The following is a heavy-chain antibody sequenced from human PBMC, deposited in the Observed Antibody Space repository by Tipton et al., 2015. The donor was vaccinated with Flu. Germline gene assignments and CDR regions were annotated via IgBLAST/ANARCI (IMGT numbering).Heavy chain of an antibody. CDR1: GFTFSSYE. CDR3: AREFSGLTHFFDASGYGLDH. V-gene: IGHV3-48*03. D-gene: IGHD3-22*01. Sequence: SLRLSCTVSGFTFSSYEMNWVRQAPGKGLEWISYISTSSRTIYYADSVEGRFTISRDNDKSSLYLQMSSLRVEDTGVYYCAREFSGLTHFFDASGYGLDHWGQGTLVTVSS. J-gene: IGHJ4*02. CDR2: ISTSSRTI.